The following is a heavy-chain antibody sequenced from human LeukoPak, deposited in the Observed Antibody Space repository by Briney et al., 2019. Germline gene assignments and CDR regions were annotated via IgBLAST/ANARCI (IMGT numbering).Heavy chain of an antibody. J-gene: IGHJ4*02. CDR2: ISYDGSNK. CDR1: GFTFSSYG. D-gene: IGHD3-10*01. Sequence: GRSLRLSCAASGFTFSSYGMHWVRQAPGKGLEWVAVISYDGSNKYYADSVKGRFTISRDNSKNTLYLQMNSLRAEDTAVYYCAKAMVRGVIITSYFDYWGQGTLVTVSS. V-gene: IGHV3-30*18. CDR3: AKAMVRGVIITSYFDY.